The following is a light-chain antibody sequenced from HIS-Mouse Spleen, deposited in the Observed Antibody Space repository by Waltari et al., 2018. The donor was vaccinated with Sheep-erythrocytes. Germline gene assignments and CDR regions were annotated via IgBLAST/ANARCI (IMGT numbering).Light chain of an antibody. V-gene: IGKV1-33*01. CDR1: QDISNY. Sequence: DIQMTQSPSSLSASVGDRVTITCQASQDISNYLNWYQQKPGKAPKLLIYDASNLETGVPDRFSGSGSGTDFTLKISRVEAEDVGVYYCMQGTFGQGTKLEIK. CDR3: MQGT. J-gene: IGKJ2*01. CDR2: DAS.